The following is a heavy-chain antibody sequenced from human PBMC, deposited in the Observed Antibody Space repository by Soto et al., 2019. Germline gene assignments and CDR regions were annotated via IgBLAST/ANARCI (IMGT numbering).Heavy chain of an antibody. CDR1: GGTFSSYA. Sequence: SVKVSCKASGGTFSSYAISWVRQAPGQGLEWMGGIIPIFGTANYAQKFQGRVTITADESTSTAYMELSSLRSEDTAVYYCACGYQLSAGFDYWGQGTLVTVSS. V-gene: IGHV1-69*13. CDR3: ACGYQLSAGFDY. D-gene: IGHD5-12*01. CDR2: IIPIFGTA. J-gene: IGHJ4*02.